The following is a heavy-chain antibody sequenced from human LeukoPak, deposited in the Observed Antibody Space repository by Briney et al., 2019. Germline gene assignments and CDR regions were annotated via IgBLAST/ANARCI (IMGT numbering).Heavy chain of an antibody. D-gene: IGHD1-26*01. V-gene: IGHV4-38-2*01. J-gene: IGHJ4*02. CDR3: ARLGGSGNFDY. Sequence: PSETLSFTCAVSGFSISYDFYWVWIRQPPGRGLEWIGSGSHRGNNYYTPSLKSRVTISMDTSKNQFSLKLSSVTAADTAVYYCARLGGSGNFDYWGQGTLVPVSS. CDR2: GSHRGNN. CDR1: GFSISYDFY.